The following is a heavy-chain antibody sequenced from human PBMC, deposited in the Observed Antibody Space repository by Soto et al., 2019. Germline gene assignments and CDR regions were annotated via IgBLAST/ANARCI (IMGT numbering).Heavy chain of an antibody. CDR1: GGSVSSGSYY. V-gene: IGHV4-61*01. Sequence: QVQLQESGPGLVKPSETLSLTCTVSGGSVSSGSYYWSWIRQPPGKGLKWIGYIYYSGSTNDNASPKRLVTISVDTSKNQFSLKLSSVTAADTAVYYCATISGYSYGLPPYFDYWGQGTLVTVSS. J-gene: IGHJ4*02. CDR2: IYYSGST. CDR3: ATISGYSYGLPPYFDY. D-gene: IGHD5-18*01.